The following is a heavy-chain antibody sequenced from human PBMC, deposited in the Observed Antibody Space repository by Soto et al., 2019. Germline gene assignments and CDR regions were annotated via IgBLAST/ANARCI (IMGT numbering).Heavy chain of an antibody. V-gene: IGHV4-39*01. Sequence: SETLSLTCIVSGDSIGSSTNYWVWIRHPPGKGLEWIGTIYHSGNTYYNPTLKSRVAISVDMSKNQFSLRLNSVTAADTAVYYCARHEWLQLWLVTEYWGQGALVTVSS. CDR3: ARHEWLQLWLVTEY. CDR1: GDSIGSSTNY. CDR2: IYHSGNT. J-gene: IGHJ4*02. D-gene: IGHD5-18*01.